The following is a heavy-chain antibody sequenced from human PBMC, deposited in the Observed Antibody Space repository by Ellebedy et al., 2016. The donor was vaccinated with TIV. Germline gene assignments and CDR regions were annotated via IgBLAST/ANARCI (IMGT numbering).Heavy chain of an antibody. CDR1: GYTFTANY. V-gene: IGHV1-2*02. D-gene: IGHD4/OR15-4a*01. CDR2: INPDSGGT. CDR3: ARVLRATSGMDV. Sequence: ASVKVSCKASGYTFTANYIHWVRQAPGQGLEWMGWINPDSGGTNFPQKFQGRVTMTWDTAVNTAYMELSRLQSDDTAMYYCARVLRATSGMDVWGQGTTVTVS. J-gene: IGHJ6*02.